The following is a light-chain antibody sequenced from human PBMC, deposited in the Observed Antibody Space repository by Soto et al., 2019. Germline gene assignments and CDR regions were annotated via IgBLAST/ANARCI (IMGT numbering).Light chain of an antibody. Sequence: EIVLTQSPGTLSLSPGERATLSCRASQSVSSSYLAWYQQKPGQAPRLLIYGASGRATGIPDRFSGSGSGTDFTLTISRLEPEDFAVYYCQQYNNWPYTFGQGTKLEIK. CDR3: QQYNNWPYT. J-gene: IGKJ2*01. CDR1: QSVSSSY. CDR2: GAS. V-gene: IGKV3-20*01.